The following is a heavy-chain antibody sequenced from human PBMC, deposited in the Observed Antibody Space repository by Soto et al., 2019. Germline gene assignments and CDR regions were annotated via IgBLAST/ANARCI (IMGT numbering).Heavy chain of an antibody. D-gene: IGHD4-17*01. J-gene: IGHJ6*02. CDR2: FFSDAER. Sequence: SGPTLVNPTETLPLTCSVSGFSLTNGRMGVSWIRQPPGKALEWLAPFFSDAERSYSTSMQSRLNMYKDSSGSQVVLTMTNMAPADTATYFCARMDGDYNYYGLDVWGHGIAVTVSS. CDR1: GFSLTNGRMG. CDR3: ARMDGDYNYYGLDV. V-gene: IGHV2-26*01.